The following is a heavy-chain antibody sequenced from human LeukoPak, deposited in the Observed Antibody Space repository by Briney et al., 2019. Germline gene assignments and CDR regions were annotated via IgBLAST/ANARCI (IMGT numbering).Heavy chain of an antibody. D-gene: IGHD5-18*01. J-gene: IGHJ4*02. CDR3: VRRQSGYSYGCDY. CDR1: GFAFNSYA. Sequence: GGSLRLSCAASGFAFNSYAIHWVRQAPGKGLEWVALISYDGGNKYYADSVRGRCTISRDNSKNTLFLQMKSLIAEATTVNFCVRRQSGYSYGCDYWGQGTLVTVSS. V-gene: IGHV3-30-3*01. CDR2: ISYDGGNK.